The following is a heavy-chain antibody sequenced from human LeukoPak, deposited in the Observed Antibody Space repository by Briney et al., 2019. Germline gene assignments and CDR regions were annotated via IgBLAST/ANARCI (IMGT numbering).Heavy chain of an antibody. CDR1: GYTVTSYY. J-gene: IGHJ6*02. D-gene: IGHD2-2*01. V-gene: IGHV1-46*01. Sequence: GASVKASCKASGYTVTSYYMHWVRQAPGQGLEWMGIVNPSSISASYEQKFQGRVTMTRDTSTSTVSMELSSLRSDDTAVYYCASVYQHGMDVWGQGTTVTVSS. CDR2: VNPSSISA. CDR3: ASVYQHGMDV.